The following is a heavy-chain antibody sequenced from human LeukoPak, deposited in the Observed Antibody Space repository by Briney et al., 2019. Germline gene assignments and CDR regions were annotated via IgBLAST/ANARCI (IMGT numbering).Heavy chain of an antibody. CDR1: GGSISSSSYY. D-gene: IGHD6-19*01. CDR3: ARLIQGYSSG. Sequence: SETLSLTCTVSGGSISSSSYYWGWIRQPPGKGLEWIGSIYYSGSTYYNPSLKSRVTISVDTSKNQFSLKLSSVTAADTAVYYCARLIQGYSSGWGRGTLVTVSS. J-gene: IGHJ4*02. V-gene: IGHV4-39*01. CDR2: IYYSGST.